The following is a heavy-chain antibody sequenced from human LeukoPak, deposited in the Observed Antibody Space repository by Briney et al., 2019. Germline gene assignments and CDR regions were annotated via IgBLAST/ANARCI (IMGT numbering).Heavy chain of an antibody. Sequence: SVKVSCKASGGTFSSYAISWVRQAPGQGLEWMGGIIPIFGTANYAQKFQGRVTITADESTSTAYMELSSLRSEDTAVYYCAGEGVVVAATYAFDIWGQGTMVTASS. CDR3: AGEGVVVAATYAFDI. J-gene: IGHJ3*02. V-gene: IGHV1-69*13. D-gene: IGHD2-15*01. CDR1: GGTFSSYA. CDR2: IIPIFGTA.